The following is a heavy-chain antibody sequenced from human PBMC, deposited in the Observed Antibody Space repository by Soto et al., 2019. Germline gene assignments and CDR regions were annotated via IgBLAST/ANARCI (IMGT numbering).Heavy chain of an antibody. V-gene: IGHV1-18*01. CDR1: GYTFTSYG. CDR3: ARVLDNYDFWSGYYTFDWFDP. CDR2: ISAYNGNT. J-gene: IGHJ5*02. D-gene: IGHD3-3*01. Sequence: ASVKVSCKASGYTFTSYGISWVRQAPGQGLEWMGWISAYNGNTNYAQKLQGRVTMTTDTSTSTAYMELRSLRSDDTAVYYCARVLDNYDFWSGYYTFDWFDPWGQGTLVTVSS.